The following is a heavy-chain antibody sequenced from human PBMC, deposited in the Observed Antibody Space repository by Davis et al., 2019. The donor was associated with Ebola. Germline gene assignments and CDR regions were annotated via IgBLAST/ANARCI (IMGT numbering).Heavy chain of an antibody. CDR2: ISAYNGNT. D-gene: IGHD6-13*01. V-gene: IGHV1-18*04. J-gene: IGHJ5*02. Sequence: ASVKVSCKASGYTFTSYGISWVRQAPGQGLEWMGWISAYNGNTNYAQKLQGRVTMTTDTSTSTAYMELRSLRSDDTAVYYSARVGPLGSGAAAGGFDPWGQGTLVTVSS. CDR3: ARVGPLGSGAAAGGFDP. CDR1: GYTFTSYG.